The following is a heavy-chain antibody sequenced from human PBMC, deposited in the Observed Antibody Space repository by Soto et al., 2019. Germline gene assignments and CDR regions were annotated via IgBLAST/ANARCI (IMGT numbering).Heavy chain of an antibody. Sequence: QVQLVQSGAEVKKPVSSVKVSCKASGGTFSSYAISWVRQAPGQGLEWMGGIIPIFGTANYAQKFQGRVTITADESTSTAYMELSSLISEDTAVYYCARERYDDSNSPRYYYYGMDVWGQGTTVTVSS. CDR1: GGTFSSYA. CDR2: IIPIFGTA. V-gene: IGHV1-69*01. J-gene: IGHJ6*02. CDR3: ARERYDDSNSPRYYYYGMDV. D-gene: IGHD4-4*01.